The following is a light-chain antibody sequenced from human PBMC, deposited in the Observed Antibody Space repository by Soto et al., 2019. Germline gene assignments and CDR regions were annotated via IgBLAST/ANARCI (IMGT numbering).Light chain of an antibody. CDR3: QQLNSYPLT. V-gene: IGKV1-9*01. J-gene: IGKJ4*01. Sequence: DTHFTQNPSFLCASVGDRVTITCRASQGINSYLAWYQQKPGKAPKLLIYAASTLQSGVPSRFSGSGSGTEFTLTISSLQPEDFATYYCQQLNSYPLTFGGGTKVDIK. CDR1: QGINSY. CDR2: AAS.